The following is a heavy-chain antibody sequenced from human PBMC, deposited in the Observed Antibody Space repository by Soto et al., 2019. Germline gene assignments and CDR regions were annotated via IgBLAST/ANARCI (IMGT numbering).Heavy chain of an antibody. V-gene: IGHV4-59*01. Sequence: QVQLQASGPGLVKPSETLSLTCTVSNASISTYYWSWIRQPPGQGLEWIGYIYYIGTPNYNPSLKIRVTISVDTSRNQFSLKLRSVTAADTAVYYCAIWMGERSGFDYWGQGTLGTVSS. CDR2: IYYIGTP. CDR1: NASISTYY. J-gene: IGHJ4*02. CDR3: AIWMGERSGFDY. D-gene: IGHD3-10*01.